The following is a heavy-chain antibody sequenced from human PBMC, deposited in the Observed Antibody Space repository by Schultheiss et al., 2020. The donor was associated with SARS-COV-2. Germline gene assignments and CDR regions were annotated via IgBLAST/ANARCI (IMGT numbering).Heavy chain of an antibody. CDR1: GFSFNTYW. V-gene: IGHV3-74*01. CDR3: VRNDRELLSGTYYQWGMDV. D-gene: IGHD3-10*01. Sequence: GGSLRLSCVASGFSFNTYWMHWVRQVPGKGLVWVSRINSDGKSATYAESVKGRFIISRDNAKSSLYLQMDSLRAEDTAVYYCVRNDRELLSGTYYQWGMDVWGQGTTVTVSS. CDR2: INSDGKSA. J-gene: IGHJ6*02.